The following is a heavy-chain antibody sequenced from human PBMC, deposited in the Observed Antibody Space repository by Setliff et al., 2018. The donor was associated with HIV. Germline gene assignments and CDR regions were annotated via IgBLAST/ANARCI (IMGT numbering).Heavy chain of an antibody. CDR1: GFIFEDYG. D-gene: IGHD6-13*01. V-gene: IGHV3-20*04. Sequence: PGGSLRLSCATSGFIFEDYGMNWVRQAPGKGLEWVSGINWNGASVGYADSVKGRFTISRDNAKNTLYLQMNSLRAEDTALYYCARGQSSSWTTGLDYWGQGALVTVSS. J-gene: IGHJ4*02. CDR3: ARGQSSSWTTGLDY. CDR2: INWNGASV.